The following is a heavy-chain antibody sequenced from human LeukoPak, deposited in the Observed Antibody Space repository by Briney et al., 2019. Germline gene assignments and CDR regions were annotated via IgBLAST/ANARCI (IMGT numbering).Heavy chain of an antibody. V-gene: IGHV4-4*02. CDR1: GGSISSSNW. CDR2: IYHSGST. D-gene: IGHD3-9*01. Sequence: SGTLSLTCAVSGGSISSSNWWSWVRQPPGKGLERIGEIYHSGSTNYNPSLKSRVTISVDKSKNQFSLKLSSVTAADTAVYYCARVVYDILTGLPHYFDYWGQGTLVTVSS. CDR3: ARVVYDILTGLPHYFDY. J-gene: IGHJ4*02.